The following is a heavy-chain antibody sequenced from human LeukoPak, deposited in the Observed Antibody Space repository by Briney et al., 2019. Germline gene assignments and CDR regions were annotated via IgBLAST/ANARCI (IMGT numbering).Heavy chain of an antibody. CDR1: VGSISSYC. D-gene: IGHD3-3*01. J-gene: IGHJ4*02. V-gene: IGHV4-59*01. CDR3: VRSDDFWSGYYGY. Sequence: PSETLSLTCTVSVGSISSYCWSWIRQPPGKGLEWIGYIFYSGSTNYNPSLKSRVTISVDTSKNQFSLKLSSVTAADTAVYYCVRSDDFWSGYYGYWGQGTLVTVSS. CDR2: IFYSGST.